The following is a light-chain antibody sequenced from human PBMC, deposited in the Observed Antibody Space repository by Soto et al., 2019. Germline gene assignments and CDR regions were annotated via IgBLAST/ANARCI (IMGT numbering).Light chain of an antibody. Sequence: EIVLTQSPGTLSLSPGERATLSCRASQSVSSGYLAWYQQKPGQAPRLLIYGASSRATGIPDRFSGSGSGTDFTLTISRLEPEDFTVYYCHQYDSSPLTFGGGAKVEMK. CDR2: GAS. V-gene: IGKV3-20*01. J-gene: IGKJ4*01. CDR3: HQYDSSPLT. CDR1: QSVSSGY.